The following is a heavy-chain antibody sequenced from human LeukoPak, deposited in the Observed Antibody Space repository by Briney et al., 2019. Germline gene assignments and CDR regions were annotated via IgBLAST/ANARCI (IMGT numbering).Heavy chain of an antibody. Sequence: PGGSLRLSCTASGFTFGDYGMSWVRQAPGKGLEWVGFIQSRNYGGTTQHAASVKGRFTISRGDSKSIAYLQMNSLKTEDTAVYYCTASDHLYCSSISCHFDYWGQGTLVTVSS. CDR2: IQSRNYGGTT. V-gene: IGHV3-49*04. CDR1: GFTFGDYG. D-gene: IGHD2-2*01. CDR3: TASDHLYCSSISCHFDY. J-gene: IGHJ4*02.